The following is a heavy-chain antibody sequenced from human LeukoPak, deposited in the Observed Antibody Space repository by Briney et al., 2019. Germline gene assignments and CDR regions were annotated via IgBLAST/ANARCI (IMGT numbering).Heavy chain of an antibody. D-gene: IGHD6-13*01. J-gene: IGHJ5*02. V-gene: IGHV4-59*01. CDR2: IYYSGST. Sequence: SETLSLTCTVSGGSISSYYWSWIRQPPGKGLEWIGYIYYSGSTNYNPSLKSRVTISVDTSKNQFSLKLSSVTAADTGVYYCAREMAAAAGFTSDPWGQGTLVTVSS. CDR1: GGSISSYY. CDR3: AREMAAAAGFTSDP.